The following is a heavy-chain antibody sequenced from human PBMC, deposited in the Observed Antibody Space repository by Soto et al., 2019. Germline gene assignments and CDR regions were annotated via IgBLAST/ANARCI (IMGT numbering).Heavy chain of an antibody. V-gene: IGHV1-69*13. CDR2: IIPIFGTA. CDR3: ARDMGRVLRYCDWSPPFYYYYGMDV. D-gene: IGHD3-9*01. CDR1: GGTFSSYA. Sequence: VKVSCKASGGTFSSYAISWVRQAPGQGLEWMGGIIPIFGTANYAQKFQGRVTITADESTSTAYMELSSLRSEDTAVYYCARDMGRVLRYCDWSPPFYYYYGMDVWAQGNTVPVS. J-gene: IGHJ6*02.